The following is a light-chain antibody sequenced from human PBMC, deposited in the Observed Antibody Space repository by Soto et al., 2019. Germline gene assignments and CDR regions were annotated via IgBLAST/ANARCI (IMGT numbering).Light chain of an antibody. J-gene: IGLJ2*01. V-gene: IGLV1-44*01. Sequence: QAVPTQAPSASGTPGQRVTISCSGSSSNIGTNTVNWYQQLPGTAPKLLIYNDNQRPSGVPDRFSGSKSDTSASLAISGLQSDDEADYYCAAWDGSLKGVVFGGGIKVTVL. CDR3: AAWDGSLKGVV. CDR1: SSNIGTNT. CDR2: NDN.